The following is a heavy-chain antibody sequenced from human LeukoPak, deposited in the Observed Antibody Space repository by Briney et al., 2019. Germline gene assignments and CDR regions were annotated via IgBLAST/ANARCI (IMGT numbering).Heavy chain of an antibody. CDR3: SGGYSSSWYNSFGAFDI. CDR1: GGSFSGYY. Sequence: SETLSLTCAVYGGSFSGYYWSWIRQPPGKGLEWIGEINHSGSTNYNASLKSRVIISVGTYKKQFLLLLSSVTGADTAVYYCSGGYSSSWYNSFGAFDIWGQGTMVTVSS. CDR2: INHSGST. D-gene: IGHD6-13*01. V-gene: IGHV4-34*01. J-gene: IGHJ3*02.